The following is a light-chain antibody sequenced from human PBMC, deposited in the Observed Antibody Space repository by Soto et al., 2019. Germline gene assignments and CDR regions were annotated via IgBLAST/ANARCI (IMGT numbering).Light chain of an antibody. V-gene: IGKV3-20*01. CDR3: QQYGSSPYT. CDR2: GAS. CDR1: QSVSSSY. J-gene: IGKJ2*01. Sequence: EIVLTQSPGTLSLSPGERATLSCRASQSVSSSYLAWYQQKPGQAPRLLIYGASSRATGIPDRFSGSGSGTDFTITISRMEHEDFEVYYCQQYGSSPYTFGQGTKLEIK.